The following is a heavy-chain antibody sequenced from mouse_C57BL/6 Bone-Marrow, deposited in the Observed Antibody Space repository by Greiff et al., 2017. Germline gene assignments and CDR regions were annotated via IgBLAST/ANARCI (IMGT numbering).Heavy chain of an antibody. CDR1: GFTFSDYG. D-gene: IGHD1-1*01. CDR3: AYYGSSYGYWYFDV. CDR2: ISSGSSTI. J-gene: IGHJ1*03. Sequence: VQLMESGGGLVKPGGSLKLSCAASGFTFSDYGMHWVRQAPEKGLEWVAYISSGSSTIYYADTVKGRFTITRDQAKNTLFLQMTSLRSEDTAMYYCAYYGSSYGYWYFDVWGTGTTVPVSS. V-gene: IGHV5-17*01.